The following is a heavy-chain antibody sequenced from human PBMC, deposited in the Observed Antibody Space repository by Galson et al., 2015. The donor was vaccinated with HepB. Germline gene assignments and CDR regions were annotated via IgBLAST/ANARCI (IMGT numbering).Heavy chain of an antibody. CDR2: ISAYNGNT. Sequence: QSGAEVKKPGESLKISCKASGYTFTSYGISWVRQAPGQGLEWMGWISAYNGNTNYAQKLQGRVTMTTDTSTSTAYMELRSLRSDDTAVYYCARAGNWNYVYYFDYWGQGTLVTVSS. V-gene: IGHV1-18*04. J-gene: IGHJ4*02. CDR1: GYTFTSYG. CDR3: ARAGNWNYVYYFDY. D-gene: IGHD1-7*01.